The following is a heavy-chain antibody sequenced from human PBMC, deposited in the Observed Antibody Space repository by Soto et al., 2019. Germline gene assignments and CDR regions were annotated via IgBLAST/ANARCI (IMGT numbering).Heavy chain of an antibody. V-gene: IGHV4-39*07. D-gene: IGHD4-17*01. Sequence: PSETLSLTCTVSGGSISSSSYYWGWIRQPPGKGLEWIGSIYYSGGTYYNPSLKSGVTISVDTSKNQFSLKLSSVTAADTAVYYCGRISSHGDYAYWGQGTLVTVSS. CDR1: GGSISSSSYY. J-gene: IGHJ4*02. CDR3: GRISSHGDYAY. CDR2: IYYSGGT.